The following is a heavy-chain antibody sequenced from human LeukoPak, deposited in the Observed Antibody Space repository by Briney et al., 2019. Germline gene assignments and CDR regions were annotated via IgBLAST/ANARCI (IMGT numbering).Heavy chain of an antibody. Sequence: SVKVSCKASGGTFSGYAISWVRQAPGQGLEWMGGIIPIFGTANYAQKFQGRVTITADESTSTAYMELSSLRSEDTAVYYCARSSTYCGGDCYSAKYYFDYWGQGTLVTVSS. J-gene: IGHJ4*02. D-gene: IGHD2-21*02. CDR1: GGTFSGYA. CDR3: ARSSTYCGGDCYSAKYYFDY. CDR2: IIPIFGTA. V-gene: IGHV1-69*13.